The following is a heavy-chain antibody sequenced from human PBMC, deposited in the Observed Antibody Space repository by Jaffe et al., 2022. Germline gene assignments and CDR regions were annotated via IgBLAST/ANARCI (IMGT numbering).Heavy chain of an antibody. CDR2: IYTSGST. V-gene: IGHV4-61*02. CDR1: GGSISSGSYY. Sequence: QVQLQESGPGLVKPSQTLSLTCTVSGGSISSGSYYWSWIRQPAGKGLEWIGRIYTSGSTNYNPSLKSRVTISVDTSKNQFSLKLSSVTAADTAVYYCARVKAYYYGSGSYSPRFDPWGQGTLVTVSS. J-gene: IGHJ5*02. CDR3: ARVKAYYYGSGSYSPRFDP. D-gene: IGHD3-10*01.